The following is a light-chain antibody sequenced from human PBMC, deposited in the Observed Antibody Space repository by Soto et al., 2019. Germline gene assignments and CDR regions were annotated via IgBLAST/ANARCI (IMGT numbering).Light chain of an antibody. CDR1: QGIRND. J-gene: IGKJ4*01. V-gene: IGKV1-6*01. Sequence: AIQMTQSPSSLSASVGDRVTITCRASQGIRNDLGWYQQKPGKAPKLLIYAASSLQSGVPSRFSGSGSGTDFTLTISSLQPEDFATYYCQQDYNYPFFGGGTKVEIK. CDR3: QQDYNYPF. CDR2: AAS.